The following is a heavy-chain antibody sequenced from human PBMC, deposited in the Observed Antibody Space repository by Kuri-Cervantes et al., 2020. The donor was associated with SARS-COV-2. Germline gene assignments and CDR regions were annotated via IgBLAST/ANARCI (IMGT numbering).Heavy chain of an antibody. CDR1: GFSFSNYN. CDR2: ISSSSTHI. Sequence: GGSLRLSCAASGFSFSNYNMNWVRQAPGKGLEWVSSISSSSTHIYYADSVKGRFIISRDNVGKSLYLEMNSLRAEDTAVYYCARRPIAAAGTGFDYWGQGTSVTVSS. V-gene: IGHV3-21*01. CDR3: ARRPIAAAGTGFDY. D-gene: IGHD6-13*01. J-gene: IGHJ4*02.